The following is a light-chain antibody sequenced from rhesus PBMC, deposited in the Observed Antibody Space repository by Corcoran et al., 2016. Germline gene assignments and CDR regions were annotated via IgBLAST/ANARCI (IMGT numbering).Light chain of an antibody. CDR2: NAS. J-gene: IGKJ1*01. Sequence: DIQMTQSPSSLSASVGDKVTITCRASQSISSWLAWYQQKTGTAPTLRVYNASNWQSGVPSRFSGDGSVTDFTLTIRSLQSDYLAAYYCPQYRIRPSTFGQGTKVEIK. CDR1: QSISSW. CDR3: PQYRIRPST. V-gene: IGKV1-22*01.